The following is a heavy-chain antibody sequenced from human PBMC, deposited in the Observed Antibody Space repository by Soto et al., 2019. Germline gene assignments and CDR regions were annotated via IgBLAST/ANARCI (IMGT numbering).Heavy chain of an antibody. CDR3: ARDLVPPYGDYGPIYYYYGMDV. J-gene: IGHJ6*02. D-gene: IGHD4-17*01. V-gene: IGHV3-33*01. Sequence: GGSLRLSCAASGFTFSSYGMHWVRQAPGKGLEWVAVIWYDGSNKYYADSVKGRFTISRDNSKNTLYLQMNSLRAEDTAVYYCARDLVPPYGDYGPIYYYYGMDVWGQGTTVTVSS. CDR1: GFTFSSYG. CDR2: IWYDGSNK.